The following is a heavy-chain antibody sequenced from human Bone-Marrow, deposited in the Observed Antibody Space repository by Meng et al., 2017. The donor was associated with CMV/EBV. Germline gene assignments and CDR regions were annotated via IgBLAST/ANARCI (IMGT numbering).Heavy chain of an antibody. CDR3: ARALDYSNYYGMDV. V-gene: IGHV3-20*01. CDR2: INWNGGST. D-gene: IGHD4-11*01. J-gene: IGHJ6*02. Sequence: ESLKISCAASGFTFDDYGMSWVRQAPGKGLEWVSGINWNGGSTGYADSVKGRFTISRDNAKNSLYLQMNSLRAEDTALYHCARALDYSNYYGMDVWGQGTTVTVSS. CDR1: GFTFDDYG.